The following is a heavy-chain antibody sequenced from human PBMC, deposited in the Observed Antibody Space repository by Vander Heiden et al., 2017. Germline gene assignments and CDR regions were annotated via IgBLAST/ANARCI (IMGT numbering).Heavy chain of an antibody. CDR1: VGSSSDYY. D-gene: IGHD3-22*01. J-gene: IGHJ4*02. V-gene: IGHV4-34*01. Sequence: QVQLQQWGSGLLKPSETLSLTCAVYVGSSSDYYWSWIRQPPGKGLEWIGEINHSGSTNYNPSLKSRVTISVDTSKNQFSLKLSSVTAADTAVYYCARTLDSSGYFYYFDYWGQGTLVTVSS. CDR2: INHSGST. CDR3: ARTLDSSGYFYYFDY.